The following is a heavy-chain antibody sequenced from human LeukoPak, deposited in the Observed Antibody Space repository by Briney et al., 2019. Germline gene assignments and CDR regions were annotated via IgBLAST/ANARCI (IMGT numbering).Heavy chain of an antibody. CDR1: GVTNSCSW. CDR3: ARDKGVAYSSI. D-gene: IGHD5-18*01. Sequence: GGALRLFWAAPGVTNSCSWRSWVRQAPGKGLEWVANIKQDGSEKYYVDSVKGRFTISRDNAKNSLYLQMNSLRAEDTAVYYCARDKGVAYSSIWGQGTMVTVSS. CDR2: IKQDGSEK. J-gene: IGHJ3*02. V-gene: IGHV3-7*01.